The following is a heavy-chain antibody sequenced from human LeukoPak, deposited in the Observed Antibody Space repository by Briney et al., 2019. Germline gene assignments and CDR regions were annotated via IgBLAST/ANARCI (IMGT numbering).Heavy chain of an antibody. CDR2: IKQDESEK. V-gene: IGHV3-7*05. CDR3: ARYSGNYRAFDI. CDR1: GFTFSSYW. Sequence: GGSLRLSCAASGFTFSSYWMSWVRQAPGKGLEWLANIKQDESEKYYVDSVKGRFTISRDNPKNSLYLQMNSLRAEDTAVYYCARYSGNYRAFDIWGQGTMVTVSS. J-gene: IGHJ3*02. D-gene: IGHD1-26*01.